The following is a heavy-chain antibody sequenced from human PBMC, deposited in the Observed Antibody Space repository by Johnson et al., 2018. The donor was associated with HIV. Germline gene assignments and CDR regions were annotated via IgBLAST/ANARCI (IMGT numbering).Heavy chain of an antibody. CDR2: ISYDGSNK. Sequence: QVQLVESGGGWVKPGGSLRLSCAASGFTFSSYGMHWVRQAPGKGLEWVAVISYDGSNKYYADSVRGRFTISRDNSKNTLYLQMNSLRAEDTAVFYCARASLARGGKIRAFDSWGQGTMVTVSS. D-gene: IGHD3-16*01. CDR1: GFTFSSYG. J-gene: IGHJ3*02. V-gene: IGHV3-33*08. CDR3: ARASLARGGKIRAFDS.